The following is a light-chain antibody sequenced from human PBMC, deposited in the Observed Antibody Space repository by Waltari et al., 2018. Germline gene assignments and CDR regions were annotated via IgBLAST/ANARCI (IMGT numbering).Light chain of an antibody. CDR1: NLGNKY. V-gene: IGLV3-1*01. CDR2: ARD. Sequence: SYDLTQPPSVSVSPGQTVTISCSGHNLGNKYVSWYQQKAGQAPLLVVYARDRRPSGIPGLFSCPNSDTTATLSISGTQAIDEADYYCQTWDSSLVVFGGGTKLTVL. J-gene: IGLJ2*01. CDR3: QTWDSSLVV.